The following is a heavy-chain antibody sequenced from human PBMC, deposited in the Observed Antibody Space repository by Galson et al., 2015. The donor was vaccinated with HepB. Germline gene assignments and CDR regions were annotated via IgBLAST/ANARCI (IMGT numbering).Heavy chain of an antibody. CDR1: GFTFIAYA. J-gene: IGHJ6*02. CDR2: INDNSGRT. CDR3: AKSPTYYGSGDYDTPYYKYAMDV. V-gene: IGHV3-23*01. D-gene: IGHD3-10*01. Sequence: SLRLSCAGSGFTFIAYAMTWVRQVPGKGLEWVSSINDNSGRTSYVESVRGRFTISRDNFKKTVYLHMGNLRAADSAVYYCAKSPTYYGSGDYDTPYYKYAMDVCGRGTTVTVSS.